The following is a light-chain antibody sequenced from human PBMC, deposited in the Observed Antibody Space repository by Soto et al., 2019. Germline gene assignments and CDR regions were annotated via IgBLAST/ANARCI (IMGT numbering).Light chain of an antibody. CDR3: SSYTSNSTPYV. Sequence: QSALTQPASVSGSPGQSITISCTGTSSDVGGYNYVSWYQQLPGKAPKLMIYDVSNRPSGVSNRFSGSKSGNTASLTISGLQAEDEADYYCSSYTSNSTPYVFGTGTKVTVL. J-gene: IGLJ1*01. V-gene: IGLV2-14*01. CDR2: DVS. CDR1: SSDVGGYNY.